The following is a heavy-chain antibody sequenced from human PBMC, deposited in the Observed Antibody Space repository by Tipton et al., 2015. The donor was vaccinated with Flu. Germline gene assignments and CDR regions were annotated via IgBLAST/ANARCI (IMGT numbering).Heavy chain of an antibody. CDR3: ASSIVGATTPPLAFDY. CDR1: GGSISSSSYY. V-gene: IGHV4-61*02. J-gene: IGHJ4*02. CDR2: IYTSGST. D-gene: IGHD1-26*01. Sequence: LRLSCTVSGGSISSSSYYWGWIRQPAGKGLEWIGRIYTSGSTNYSPSLKSRVTISVDTSKNQFSLKLSSVTAADTAVYYCASSIVGATTPPLAFDYWGQGTLVTVSS.